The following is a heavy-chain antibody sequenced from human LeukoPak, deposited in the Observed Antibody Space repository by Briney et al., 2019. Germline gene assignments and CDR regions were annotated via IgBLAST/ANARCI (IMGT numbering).Heavy chain of an antibody. V-gene: IGHV4-61*01. CDR2: IYYSGST. D-gene: IGHD6-19*01. J-gene: IGHJ5*02. Sequence: SETLSLTCTVSGGSVSSGSYYWSWIRQPPGKGLEWIGYIYYSGSTNYNPSLKSRVTISVDTSKNQFSLKLSSVTAADTAVYYCASISTKYSSGWYAAWFDPWGQGTLVTVSS. CDR3: ASISTKYSSGWYAAWFDP. CDR1: GGSVSSGSYY.